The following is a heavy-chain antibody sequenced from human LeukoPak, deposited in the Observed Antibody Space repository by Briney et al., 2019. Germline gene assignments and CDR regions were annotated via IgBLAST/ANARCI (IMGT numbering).Heavy chain of an antibody. V-gene: IGHV3-30*02. J-gene: IGHJ4*02. CDR2: IRYDGSNK. D-gene: IGHD5-18*01. CDR1: GFTFSSYG. CDR3: ARELGYSYGFDY. Sequence: GGSLRLSCAASGFTFSSYGMHWVRQAPGKGLEWVAFIRYDGSNKYYADSVKGRFTISRDNSKNTLYLQMNSLRAEDTAVYYCARELGYSYGFDYWGQGTLVTVSS.